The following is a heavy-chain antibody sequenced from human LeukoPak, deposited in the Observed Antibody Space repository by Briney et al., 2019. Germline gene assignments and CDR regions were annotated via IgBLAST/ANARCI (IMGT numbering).Heavy chain of an antibody. D-gene: IGHD3-22*01. J-gene: IGHJ4*02. V-gene: IGHV3-23*01. CDR1: GFTFSSYA. Sequence: PGGSLRLSCAASGFTFSSYAMSWVRQAPGKGLEWVSAISGSGGSTYYADSVKGRFTISRDNSKNTLYLQMNSLRAEDTAVYYCAKAENYDSSGYYYEYWGQGTLVTVSS. CDR3: AKAENYDSSGYYYEY. CDR2: ISGSGGST.